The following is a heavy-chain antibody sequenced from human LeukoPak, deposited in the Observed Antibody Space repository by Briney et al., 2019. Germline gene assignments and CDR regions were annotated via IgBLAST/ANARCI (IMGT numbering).Heavy chain of an antibody. Sequence: SVKVSCKASGGTFSSYTISWVRQAPGQGLEWMGRIIPILGIANYAQKFQGRVTITADKSTSTAYMELSSLRSEDTAVYYCARGPLRGPRGAFDIWGQGTMVTVSS. CDR2: IIPILGIA. V-gene: IGHV1-69*02. CDR3: ARGPLRGPRGAFDI. J-gene: IGHJ3*02. CDR1: GGTFSSYT.